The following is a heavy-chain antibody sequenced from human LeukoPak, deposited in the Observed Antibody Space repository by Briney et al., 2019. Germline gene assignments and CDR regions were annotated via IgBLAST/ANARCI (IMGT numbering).Heavy chain of an antibody. CDR2: I. V-gene: IGHV3-23*01. D-gene: IGHD3-22*01. CDR1: GFTFSSYA. J-gene: IGHJ4*02. Sequence: GGSLRLSCAASGFTFSSYAMSWVRQAPGKGLEWVSAIKGRFTISRDNSKNTLYLQMNSLKTEDTAVYYCTTVGYDSSGYYFDYWGQGTLVTVSS. CDR3: TTVGYDSSGYYFDY.